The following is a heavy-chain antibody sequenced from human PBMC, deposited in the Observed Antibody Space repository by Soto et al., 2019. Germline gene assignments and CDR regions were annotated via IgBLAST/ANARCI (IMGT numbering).Heavy chain of an antibody. Sequence: SVKVSCKASGGTFSSYAISWVRQAPGQGLEWMGGIIPIFGTANYAQKFQGRVTITADESTSTAYMELSSLRSEDTAVYYCARFSRQQLVPIAFDSRGQGTMVP. CDR2: IIPIFGTA. CDR1: GGTFSSYA. D-gene: IGHD6-6*01. J-gene: IGHJ3*02. V-gene: IGHV1-69*13. CDR3: ARFSRQQLVPIAFDS.